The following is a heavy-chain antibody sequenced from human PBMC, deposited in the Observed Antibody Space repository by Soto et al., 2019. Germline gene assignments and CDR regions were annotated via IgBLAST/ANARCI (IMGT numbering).Heavy chain of an antibody. CDR3: AREAIVAGATTGMDV. D-gene: IGHD1-26*01. CDR2: ISGYNGNT. Sequence: ASVKVSCKASGYTFINFGLSWVRQAPGQGREWMGWISGYNGNTNSAERFQGRVTMTTDTSTSTVYMELSRLRSDDTAVYYCAREAIVAGATTGMDVWGQGTTVTVSS. J-gene: IGHJ6*02. V-gene: IGHV1-18*01. CDR1: GYTFINFG.